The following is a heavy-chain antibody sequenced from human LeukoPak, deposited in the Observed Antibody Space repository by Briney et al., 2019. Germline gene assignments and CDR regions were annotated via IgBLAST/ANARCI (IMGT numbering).Heavy chain of an antibody. Sequence: GGSLGLSCATSGFTFSTYAMTWVRQAPGKGLEWVSAIDIYSTKTNYADSVKGRFTISRDNSKNTLYLRMNSLRGEDTAIYYCARDWKADFWGHGTLVTVSS. V-gene: IGHV3-23*05. J-gene: IGHJ4*01. CDR3: ARDWKADF. CDR2: IDIYSTKT. D-gene: IGHD1-1*01. CDR1: GFTFSTYA.